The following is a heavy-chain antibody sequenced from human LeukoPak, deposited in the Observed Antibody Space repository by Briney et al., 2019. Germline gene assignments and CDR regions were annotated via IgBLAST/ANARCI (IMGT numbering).Heavy chain of an antibody. J-gene: IGHJ4*02. Sequence: VASVKVSCKASGYTFTRYGISWVRQAPGQGLEWMGWINPNSGGTNSAQKFQGRVAMTRDTSISTAYMELSRLTSDDTAVYYCARGKDWGPYWGQRTLVTVSS. CDR1: GYTFTRYG. D-gene: IGHD7-27*01. CDR3: ARGKDWGPY. V-gene: IGHV1-2*02. CDR2: INPNSGGT.